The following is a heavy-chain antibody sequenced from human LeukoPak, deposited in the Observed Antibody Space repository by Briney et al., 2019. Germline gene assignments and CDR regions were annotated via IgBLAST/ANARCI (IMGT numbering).Heavy chain of an antibody. CDR3: ARAPDFWSGYKN. V-gene: IGHV3-21*01. Sequence: GGSLRLSCAASGFTFNNYNMNWVRQAPGKGLEWVSSISSSSSYIYYADSVKGRFTISRDNAKNSLYLQMNSLRAEDTAVYYCARAPDFWSGYKNWGQGTLVTVSS. CDR2: ISSSSSYI. CDR1: GFTFNNYN. D-gene: IGHD3-3*01. J-gene: IGHJ4*02.